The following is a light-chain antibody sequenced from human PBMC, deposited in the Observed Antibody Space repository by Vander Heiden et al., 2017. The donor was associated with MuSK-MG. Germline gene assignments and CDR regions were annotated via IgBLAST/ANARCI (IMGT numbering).Light chain of an antibody. CDR1: QSVSSN. V-gene: IGKV3-15*01. J-gene: IGKJ1*01. CDR2: GAS. CDR3: QQYNNWPHT. Sequence: EIVMTQSPATLSVSPGERATHSCRASQSVSSNLAWYQQKPGQAPRLLIYGASTRDTGIPARFSGSGSGTELTLTISSLQSEDFAVYYCQQYNNWPHTFGQGTKVEIK.